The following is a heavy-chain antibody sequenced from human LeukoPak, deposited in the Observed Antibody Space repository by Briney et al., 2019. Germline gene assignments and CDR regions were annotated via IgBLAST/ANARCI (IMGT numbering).Heavy chain of an antibody. Sequence: GGSLRLSCAASGFTFSSYAMSWVRQAPGKGLEGVSAISGSGGSTYYADSVKGRFTISRDNSKNTLYLQMNSLRAEDTAVYYCAKDKNVVVPAAILGDLWGQGTLVTVSS. CDR1: GFTFSSYA. J-gene: IGHJ5*02. CDR2: ISGSGGST. V-gene: IGHV3-23*01. CDR3: AKDKNVVVPAAILGDL. D-gene: IGHD2-2*01.